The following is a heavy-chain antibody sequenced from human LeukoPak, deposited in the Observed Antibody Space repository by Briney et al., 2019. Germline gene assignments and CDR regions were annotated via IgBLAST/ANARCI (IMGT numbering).Heavy chain of an antibody. J-gene: IGHJ4*02. CDR3: AKALGYSGYDFPDY. Sequence: GGSLRLSCAASGFTFSNYAMTWVRQAPGKGLEWVSGINGIGGSTYYAASVKGRFTISRDNSRNTLFLQMNSLRAEDTALYYCAKALGYSGYDFPDYWGQGTLVSVSS. D-gene: IGHD5-12*01. CDR1: GFTFSNYA. V-gene: IGHV3-23*01. CDR2: INGIGGST.